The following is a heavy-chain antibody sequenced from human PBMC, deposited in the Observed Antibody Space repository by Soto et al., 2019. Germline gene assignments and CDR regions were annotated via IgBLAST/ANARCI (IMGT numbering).Heavy chain of an antibody. Sequence: PSETLSLTCGVSGGTVSSSHCWSWVRHSPRRELEWIEDVYQTGDTYSNPSLQSRVIFSVAKSNNQFSLRLTSVTAADTAVNFFAGECGTAGGNNSLDPWRPGTLVTVS. D-gene: IGHD2-21*02. CDR1: GGTVSSSHC. CDR3: AGECGTAGGNNSLDP. V-gene: IGHV4-4*02. J-gene: IGHJ5*02. CDR2: VYQTGDT.